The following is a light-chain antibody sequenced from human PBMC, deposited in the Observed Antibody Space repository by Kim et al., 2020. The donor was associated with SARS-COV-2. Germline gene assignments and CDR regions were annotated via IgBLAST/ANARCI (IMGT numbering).Light chain of an antibody. CDR3: ATFTHRSPFYV. CDR2: DVT. Sequence: VSGSPGQSITISCVGGDNYVSWYQQHPGKAPKVLVYDVTLRPSGVSNRFSGSKSGNTPSLTISGLQAEDAADYYCATFTHRSPFYVFGTGTKVTVL. CDR1: GGDNY. J-gene: IGLJ1*01. V-gene: IGLV2-14*03.